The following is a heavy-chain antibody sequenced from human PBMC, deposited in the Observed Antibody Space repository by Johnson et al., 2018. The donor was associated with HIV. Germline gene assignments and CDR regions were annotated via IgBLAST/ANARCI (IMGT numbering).Heavy chain of an antibody. J-gene: IGHJ3*02. D-gene: IGHD3-22*01. V-gene: IGHV3-11*04. CDR1: GFSFSDYY. CDR2: FSSTGSPI. CDR3: ARGRIGMMEVDRRGGAFDI. Sequence: VQLVESGGGLVKPGGSLRLSCAASGFSFSDYYMTWIRQAPGKGLEGVSYFSSTGSPIYYADSVKGRFPIPRDNFNSTLYLQMNNLRTEDTAIYYCARGRIGMMEVDRRGGAFDIWGQGTMVTVSS.